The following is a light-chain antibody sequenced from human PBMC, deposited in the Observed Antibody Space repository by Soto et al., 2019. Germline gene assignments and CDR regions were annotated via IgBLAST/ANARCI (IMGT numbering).Light chain of an antibody. Sequence: EIVLTQSPGTLSLSPGERATLSYRASQSVTDMYLAWYQQKPGQAPRLLIYASTRATGIPDRFSGSGSGTDFTLTISRVEPEDFAVYFCQHYGTSALFGPGTKVDIK. V-gene: IGKV3-20*01. J-gene: IGKJ3*01. CDR3: QHYGTSAL. CDR2: AS. CDR1: QSVTDMY.